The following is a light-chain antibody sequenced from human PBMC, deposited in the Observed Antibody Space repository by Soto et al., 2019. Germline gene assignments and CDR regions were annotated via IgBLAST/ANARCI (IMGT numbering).Light chain of an antibody. CDR2: RDT. J-gene: IGLJ2*01. CDR1: NIGSKS. Sequence: SYELTQPLSVLVALGQTARITCGGHNIGSKSVHWYQQRPGQAPVLIIYRDTNRPSGIPERFSGSNSGNTATLTLSRAQVGDEADYFCHAWDSNTVVFGGGTKLTVL. CDR3: HAWDSNTVV. V-gene: IGLV3-9*01.